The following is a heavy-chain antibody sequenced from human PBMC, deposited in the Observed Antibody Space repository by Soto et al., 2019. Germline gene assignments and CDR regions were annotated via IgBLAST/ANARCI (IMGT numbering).Heavy chain of an antibody. D-gene: IGHD6-19*01. J-gene: IGHJ4*02. CDR2: ISYDGSNK. CDR1: GFTFSSYA. Sequence: QVQLVESGGGVVQPGRSLRLSCAASGFTFSSYAMHWVRQAPGKGLEWVAVISYDGSNKYYADSVKGRFTISRDNSKNTLYLQMNSLRAEDTAVYYCARGMREVQWLSYWGQGTLVTVSS. V-gene: IGHV3-30-3*01. CDR3: ARGMREVQWLSY.